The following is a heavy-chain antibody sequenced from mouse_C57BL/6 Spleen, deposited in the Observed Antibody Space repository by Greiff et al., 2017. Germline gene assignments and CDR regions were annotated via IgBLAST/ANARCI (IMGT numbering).Heavy chain of an antibody. Sequence: VQLKQSGPELVKPGASVKIPCKASGYTFTDYNMDWVKQSHGKSLEWIGDINPNNGGTIYNQKFKGKATLTVDKSSSTAYMELRSLTSEDTAVYYCALYYYGSRGFAYWGQGTLVTVSA. CDR1: GYTFTDYN. CDR3: ALYYYGSRGFAY. V-gene: IGHV1-18*01. D-gene: IGHD1-1*01. J-gene: IGHJ3*01. CDR2: INPNNGGT.